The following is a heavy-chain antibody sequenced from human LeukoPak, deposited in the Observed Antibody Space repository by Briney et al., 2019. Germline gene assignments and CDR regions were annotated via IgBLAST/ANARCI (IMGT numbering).Heavy chain of an antibody. D-gene: IGHD6-13*01. J-gene: IGHJ4*02. CDR2: ISSSGSTI. V-gene: IGHV3-48*03. Sequence: GESLKISCAASGFTFSSTEMNWVRQAPGKGLEWVSYISSSGSTINYADSVRGRFTISRDNAKNSLYLQLNSLRAEDTAIYYCARMIGLNQQLDADNWGQGTLVTVSS. CDR1: GFTFSSTE. CDR3: ARMIGLNQQLDADN.